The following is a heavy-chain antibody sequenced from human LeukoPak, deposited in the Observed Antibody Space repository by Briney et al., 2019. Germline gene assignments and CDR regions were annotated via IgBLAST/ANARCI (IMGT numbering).Heavy chain of an antibody. CDR1: GLTFSNSW. CDR3: ARDLGLRGST. J-gene: IGHJ5*02. CDR2: MYGDMRDI. V-gene: IGHV3-74*01. Sequence: GGSLRLSCEASGLTFSNSWMHWVRQIPGKGLVWVSRMYGDMRDISYADSVKGRFTISRDNAKNTVYLQMNSLRGEDMAVYYCARDLGLRGSTWGQGTLVTVSS. D-gene: IGHD5-12*01.